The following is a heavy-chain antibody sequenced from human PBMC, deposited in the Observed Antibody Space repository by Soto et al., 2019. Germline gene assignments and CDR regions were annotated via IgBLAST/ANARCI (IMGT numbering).Heavy chain of an antibody. J-gene: IGHJ4*02. D-gene: IGHD3-16*01. CDR3: ARDWGFGY. Sequence: EVLLVESGGGLVQPGGSLRVSCAASGFTFSSHWMSWVRQAPGKGLEWVANIKQDGSEKNYVDSVKGRFTISRDNAGNSLHLQMNSLRAEDTAVYYCARDWGFGYWGPGTLVTVSS. V-gene: IGHV3-7*01. CDR2: IKQDGSEK. CDR1: GFTFSSHW.